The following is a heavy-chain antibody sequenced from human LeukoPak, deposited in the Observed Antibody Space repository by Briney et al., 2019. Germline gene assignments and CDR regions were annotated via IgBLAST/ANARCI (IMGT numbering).Heavy chain of an antibody. V-gene: IGHV3-7*01. CDR1: GFTFSNYW. CDR2: IKQDGSEK. D-gene: IGHD1-26*01. CDR3: ARDKDVGPTILVY. Sequence: EGSLRLSCAASGFTFSNYWMSWVRQAPGKGLEWVANIKQDGSEKYYVDSVKGRFTISRDNAKNSLYLQMNSLRAEDTAVYYCARDKDVGPTILVYWGQGTLVTVSS. J-gene: IGHJ4*02.